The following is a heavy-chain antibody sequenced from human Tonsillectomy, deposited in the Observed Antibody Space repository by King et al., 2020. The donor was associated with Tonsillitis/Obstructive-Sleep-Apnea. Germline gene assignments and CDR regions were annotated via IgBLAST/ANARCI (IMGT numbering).Heavy chain of an antibody. CDR2: INHSGST. CDR3: ARGIVGATFDY. V-gene: IGHV4-34*01. CDR1: GGSFSGYY. D-gene: IGHD1-26*01. Sequence: VQLQQWGAGLLKPSATLSLTCAVYGGSFSGYYWSWIRQPPGKGLEWIGEINHSGSTNYNPSLKSRVTISVDTSKNQFSLKLSSLTAADTAVYYCARGIVGATFDYWGQGTLVTVSS. J-gene: IGHJ4*02.